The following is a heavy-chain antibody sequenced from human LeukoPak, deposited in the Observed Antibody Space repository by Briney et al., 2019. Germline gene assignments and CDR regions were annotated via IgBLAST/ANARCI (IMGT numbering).Heavy chain of an antibody. D-gene: IGHD3-10*01. Sequence: GGSLRLSCAASGLIVSSDHMNWVRQAPGKGLEWVAVIYKGENTFYADPVKGRFTISRDNSKNTVYLQMNSLRAEDTAMYYCVRAPGATWGQGTLVTVSS. CDR2: IYKGENT. J-gene: IGHJ5*02. CDR3: VRAPGAT. V-gene: IGHV3-53*01. CDR1: GLIVSSDH.